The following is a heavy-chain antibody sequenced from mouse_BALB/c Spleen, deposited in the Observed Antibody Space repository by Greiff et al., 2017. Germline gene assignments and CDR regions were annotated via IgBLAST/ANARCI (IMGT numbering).Heavy chain of an antibody. J-gene: IGHJ3*01. Sequence: QVQLQQSGAEMMKPAASVKLSCKATGYSFSTYWIEWVKQRPGHGLEWIGEILPGSGSTNYNEKFKGKATFTADTSSNTAYMQLSSLTSEDSAVYYCARKSAWFAYWGQGTLVTVSA. CDR3: ARKSAWFAY. CDR2: ILPGSGST. V-gene: IGHV1-9*01. CDR1: GYSFSTYW.